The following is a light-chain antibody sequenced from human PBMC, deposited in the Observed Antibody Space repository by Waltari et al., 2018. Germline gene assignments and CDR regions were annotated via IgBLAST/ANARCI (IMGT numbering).Light chain of an antibody. CDR3: QHYVRLPVT. J-gene: IGKJ1*01. CDR1: QTIRES. Sequence: EIVLTQSPGTLSLSPGERATLSCRASQTIRESLAWYQQKPGQAPRLLIYGASSRAAGIPDRFSGSGSGTDFSLTISRLKPEDFAVYYCQHYVRLPVTFGRGTKVEIK. V-gene: IGKV3-20*01. CDR2: GAS.